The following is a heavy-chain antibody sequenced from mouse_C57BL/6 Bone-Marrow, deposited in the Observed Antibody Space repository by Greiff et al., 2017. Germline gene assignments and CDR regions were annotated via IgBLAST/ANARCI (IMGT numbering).Heavy chain of an antibody. V-gene: IGHV8-12*01. J-gene: IGHJ3*01. CDR1: GFSLSTSGMG. Sequence: QVQLKQSGPGILQSSQTLSLTCSFSGFSLSTSGMGVSWLRQPSGKGLEWLAHIYWDDAKRYNPSLKSRLTISKDTSSNQVFLKIPRVDTEDTAKYYCASLFLRRGFADWGKGTLVTVSA. D-gene: IGHD1-1*01. CDR2: IYWDDAK. CDR3: ASLFLRRGFAD.